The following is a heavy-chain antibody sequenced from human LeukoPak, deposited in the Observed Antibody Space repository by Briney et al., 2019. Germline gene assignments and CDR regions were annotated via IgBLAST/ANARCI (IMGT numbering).Heavy chain of an antibody. CDR3: ARDMAKIEKDIVATIVVASAFDI. D-gene: IGHD5-12*01. CDR2: ISYDGSNK. J-gene: IGHJ3*02. Sequence: AGGSLRLSCAASGFTFSSYAMHWVRQAPGKGLEWVAVISYDGSNKYYADSVKGRFTISRDNSKNTLYLQMNSLRAEDTAVYYCARDMAKIEKDIVATIVVASAFDIWGQGTMVTVSS. V-gene: IGHV3-30*04. CDR1: GFTFSSYA.